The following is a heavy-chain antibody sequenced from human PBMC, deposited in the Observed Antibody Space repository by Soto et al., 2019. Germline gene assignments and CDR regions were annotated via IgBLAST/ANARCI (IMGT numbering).Heavy chain of an antibody. J-gene: IGHJ3*02. D-gene: IGHD1-7*01. V-gene: IGHV1-69*13. CDR2: IIPIFGTA. CDR3: AREGSPPYNWNFPPGVGAFDI. Sequence: GASVKVSCKASGGTFSSYAISWVRQAPGQGLEWMGGIIPIFGTANYAQKFQGRVTITADESTSTAYMELSSLRSEDTAVYYCAREGSPPYNWNFPPGVGAFDIWGQGTMVTVSS. CDR1: GGTFSSYA.